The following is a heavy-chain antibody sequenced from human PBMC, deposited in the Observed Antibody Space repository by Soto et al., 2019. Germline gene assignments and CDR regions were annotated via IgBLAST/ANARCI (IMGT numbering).Heavy chain of an antibody. V-gene: IGHV1-18*01. CDR1: GYTFSSYG. Sequence: QVQLVQSGAEVKKPGASVKVSCKASGYTFSSYGISWVRQAPGQGLEWMGWISGYSSNTNYAQKLQGRVTMTTDTVTSTAYMDLRSLRSDDTAVYYCARAYDILSGHVALDVWGQGTTVTVSS. CDR3: ARAYDILSGHVALDV. J-gene: IGHJ6*02. D-gene: IGHD3-9*01. CDR2: ISGYSSNT.